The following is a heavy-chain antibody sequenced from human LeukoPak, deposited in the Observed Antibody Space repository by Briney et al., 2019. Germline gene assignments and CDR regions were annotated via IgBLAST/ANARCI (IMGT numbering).Heavy chain of an antibody. J-gene: IGHJ4*02. CDR1: GFTFSSYA. V-gene: IGHV3-66*01. CDR3: STLTYYFDF. Sequence: PGGSLRLSCAASGFTFSSYAMSWVRQAPGKGLEWVSVIYSGGSTYYADSVKGRFTISRDNSKNTLYLQMNSLRAEDTAVYYCSTLTYYFDFWGQGTLVTVSS. CDR2: IYSGGST.